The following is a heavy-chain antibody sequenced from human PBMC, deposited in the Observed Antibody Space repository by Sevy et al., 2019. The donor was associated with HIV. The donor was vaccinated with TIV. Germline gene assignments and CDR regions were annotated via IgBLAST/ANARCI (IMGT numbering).Heavy chain of an antibody. CDR1: GFTFSSYS. CDR2: ISSSSSYI. D-gene: IGHD3-10*01. V-gene: IGHV3-21*01. J-gene: IGHJ6*02. CDR3: ARDKMAKGGSGSQSAYYYYGMDV. Sequence: GGSLRLSCAASGFTFSSYSMNWVRQAPGKGLEWVSSISSSSSYIYYADSVKGRFTISRDNAKNSLYLQMNSLRAEDTAVYYCARDKMAKGGSGSQSAYYYYGMDVWGQGTTVTVSS.